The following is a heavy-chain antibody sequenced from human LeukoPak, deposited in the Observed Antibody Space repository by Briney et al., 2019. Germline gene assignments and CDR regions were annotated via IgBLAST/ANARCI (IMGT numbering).Heavy chain of an antibody. CDR2: IYYSGST. CDR1: GVSFSGYY. J-gene: IGHJ4*02. CDR3: AREDATVVTGIDY. V-gene: IGHV4-34*01. Sequence: SETLSLTCAVYGVSFSGYYWSWIRQPPGKGLEWIGYIYYSGSTYYNPSLKSRVTISVDTSKNQFSLKLSSVTAADTAVYYCAREDATVVTGIDYWGQGTLVTVSS. D-gene: IGHD4-23*01.